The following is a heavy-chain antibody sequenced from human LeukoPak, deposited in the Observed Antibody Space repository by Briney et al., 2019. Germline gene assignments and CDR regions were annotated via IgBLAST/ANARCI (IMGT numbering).Heavy chain of an antibody. CDR2: SSGSGTHT. V-gene: IGHV3-21*01. J-gene: IGHJ6*03. CDR1: GFIFKNYA. D-gene: IGHD4-11*01. CDR3: ARGVPKTSYYYYYMDV. Sequence: GGSLRLSCAASGFIFKNYAMAWVRQPPGKGLEWVSVSSGSGTHTYYADSVKGRFTISRDNAKNSLYLQMNSLRAEDTAVYYCARGVPKTSYYYYYMDVWGKGTTVTVSS.